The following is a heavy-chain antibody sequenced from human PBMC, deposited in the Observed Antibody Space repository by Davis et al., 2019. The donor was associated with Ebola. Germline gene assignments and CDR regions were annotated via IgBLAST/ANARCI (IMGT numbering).Heavy chain of an antibody. CDR1: GYTFTSYG. Sequence: ASVKVSCKASGYTFTSYGISWVRQAPGQGLEWMGWISAYNGNTNYAQKLQGRVTMTTDTSTSTAYMELRSLRSDDTAVYYCARRPYYYDSSGNDYWGQGTLVTVSS. J-gene: IGHJ4*02. CDR3: ARRPYYYDSSGNDY. CDR2: ISAYNGNT. D-gene: IGHD3-22*01. V-gene: IGHV1-18*01.